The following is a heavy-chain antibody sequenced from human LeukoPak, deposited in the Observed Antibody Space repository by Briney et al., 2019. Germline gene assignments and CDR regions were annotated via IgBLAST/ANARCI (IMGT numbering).Heavy chain of an antibody. V-gene: IGHV1-69*13. CDR2: IIPIFGTA. D-gene: IGHD5-18*01. Sequence: ASVKVSCKASGGTFSSYAISWVRQAPGQGLEWMGGIIPIFGTANYAQKFQGGVTITADESTSTAYMELSSLRSEDTAVYYCARSQGYSYGSSYWGQGTLVTVSS. CDR1: GGTFSSYA. J-gene: IGHJ4*02. CDR3: ARSQGYSYGSSY.